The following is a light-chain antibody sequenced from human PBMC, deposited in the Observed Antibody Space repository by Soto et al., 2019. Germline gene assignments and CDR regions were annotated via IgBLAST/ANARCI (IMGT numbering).Light chain of an antibody. CDR2: GNS. Sequence: QSVLTQPPSVSGAPGQRVTISCTGSSSNIGAGYDVHWYQQLPGTAPKLLIYGNSNRPSGVPDRFSGSKSGTSASLAITGLQAEDEADYYCQSYDSRLSGSGVFGGGTKLPS. CDR1: SSNIGAGYD. J-gene: IGLJ2*01. V-gene: IGLV1-40*01. CDR3: QSYDSRLSGSGV.